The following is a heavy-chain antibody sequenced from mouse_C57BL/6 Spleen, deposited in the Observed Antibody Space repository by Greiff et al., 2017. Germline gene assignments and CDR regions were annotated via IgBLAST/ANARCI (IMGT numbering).Heavy chain of an antibody. V-gene: IGHV3-6*01. Sequence: ESGPGLVKPSQSLSLTCSVTGYSITSGYYWNWIRQFPGNKLEWMGYISYDGSNNYNPSLKNRISITRDTSKNQFFLKLNSVTTEDTATYYCARKGNYGWYFDVWGTGTTVTVSS. J-gene: IGHJ1*03. CDR2: ISYDGSN. CDR3: ARKGNYGWYFDV. CDR1: GYSITSGYY. D-gene: IGHD2-1*01.